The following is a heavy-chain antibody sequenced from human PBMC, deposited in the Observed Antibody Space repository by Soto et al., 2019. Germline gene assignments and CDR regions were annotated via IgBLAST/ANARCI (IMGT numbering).Heavy chain of an antibody. CDR1: GDSVSSNSAA. V-gene: IGHV6-1*01. J-gene: IGHJ4*02. CDR2: TYYRSKWYN. Sequence: PSQTLSLTCAISGDSVSSNSAAWNWIRQSPSRGLEWLGRTYYRSKWYNDYAVSVKSRITINPDTSKNQFSLQLNSVTPEDTAVYYCARGVVVVPAASPAPFDYWGQGTLVTVSS. CDR3: ARGVVVVPAASPAPFDY. D-gene: IGHD2-2*01.